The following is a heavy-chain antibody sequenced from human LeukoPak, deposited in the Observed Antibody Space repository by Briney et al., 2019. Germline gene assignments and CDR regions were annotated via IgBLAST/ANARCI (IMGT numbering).Heavy chain of an antibody. CDR3: ARSGTAYYDFWSGYYRGSYYFDY. V-gene: IGHV7-4-1*02. CDR1: GYTFTSYA. D-gene: IGHD3-3*01. Sequence: ASVKVSCKASGYTFTSYAMNWVRQAPGQGLEWMGWINPNTGNPTYAQGFTGRFVFSLDTSVSTAYLQISSLKAEDTAVYYCARSGTAYYDFWSGYYRGSYYFDYWGQGTLVTVSS. CDR2: INPNTGNP. J-gene: IGHJ4*02.